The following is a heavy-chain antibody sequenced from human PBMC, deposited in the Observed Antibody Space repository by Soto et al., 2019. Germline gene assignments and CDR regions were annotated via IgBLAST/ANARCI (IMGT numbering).Heavy chain of an antibody. CDR2: IYHSGST. J-gene: IGHJ5*02. CDR1: GGSISSRSSY. Sequence: SETLFLTCTVSGGSISSRSSYWSWIRQPPGKGLEWIGNIYHSGSTYYSPSLESRVTISIDTSKNQFSLRLNSVTATDTAVYYCSVANSNWFDPWGQGTLVTVSS. V-gene: IGHV4-39*01. D-gene: IGHD5-12*01. CDR3: SVANSNWFDP.